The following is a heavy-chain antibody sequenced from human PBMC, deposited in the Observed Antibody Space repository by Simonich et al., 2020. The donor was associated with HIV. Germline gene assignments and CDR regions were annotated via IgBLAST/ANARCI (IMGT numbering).Heavy chain of an antibody. CDR3: ARGSWGAYYYSGMDV. V-gene: IGHV7-4-1*02. CDR1: GYTFTSYA. CDR2: IKTNPGNP. J-gene: IGHJ6*02. Sequence: QVQLVQSGSELKKPGASVKVSCKASGYTFTSYAMNWGRKAPGKGLEWMGCIKTNPGNPTYSQGFTGRFVFSLDTSVSTAYLQISSLKAEDTAVYYCARGSWGAYYYSGMDVWGQGTTVTVSS. D-gene: IGHD6-13*01.